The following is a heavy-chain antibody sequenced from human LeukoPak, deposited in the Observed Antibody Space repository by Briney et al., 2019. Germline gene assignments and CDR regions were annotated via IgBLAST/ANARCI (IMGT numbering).Heavy chain of an antibody. Sequence: ASVKVSCKASGYTFTSYDINWVRQATGQGLEWMGWMNPNSGNTGYAQKFQGRVTITRNTSISTAYMELSRLRPDDTAVYYCARVPDYGIDYWGQGALVTVSS. D-gene: IGHD4-17*01. J-gene: IGHJ4*02. CDR3: ARVPDYGIDY. CDR1: GYTFTSYD. CDR2: MNPNSGNT. V-gene: IGHV1-8*03.